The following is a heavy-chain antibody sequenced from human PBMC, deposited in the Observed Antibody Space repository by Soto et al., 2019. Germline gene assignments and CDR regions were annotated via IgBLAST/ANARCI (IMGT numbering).Heavy chain of an antibody. CDR1: GGSISGYY. D-gene: IGHD3-3*01. V-gene: IGHV4-59*01. CDR2: IYYNGST. CDR3: ARTYYDFWSGYWRWFDP. Sequence: SEILSLTCTVSGGSISGYYWSWIRQPPGMGLEWIGYIYYNGSTNYNPSLKSRVTISVDTSKNQFSLKLSSVTAADTAVYYCARTYYDFWSGYWRWFDPWGQGTLVTVSS. J-gene: IGHJ5*02.